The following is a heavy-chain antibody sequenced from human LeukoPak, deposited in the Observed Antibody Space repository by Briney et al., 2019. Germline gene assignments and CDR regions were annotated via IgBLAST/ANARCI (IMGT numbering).Heavy chain of an antibody. CDR1: GFTFSWEW. CDR2: IYSGGST. CDR3: ARGLRYSSGWYNFDY. V-gene: IGHV3-53*01. D-gene: IGHD6-19*01. Sequence: GGSLRLSCAASGFTFSWEWMSWVRQAPGKGLEWVSVIYSGGSTYYADSVKGRFTISRDHSKNTVYLQMNSLRAEDTAVYYCARGLRYSSGWYNFDYWGQGTLVTVSS. J-gene: IGHJ4*02.